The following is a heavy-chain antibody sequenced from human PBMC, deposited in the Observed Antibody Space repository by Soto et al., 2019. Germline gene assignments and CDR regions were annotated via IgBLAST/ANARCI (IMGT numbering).Heavy chain of an antibody. Sequence: ASVKVSCKASGYTFTSYGISWVRQAPGQGLGWMGWISAYNGNTNYAQKLQGRVTMTTDTSTSTAYMELRSLRSDDTAVYYCARVPDFWSGYNYYYGMDVWGQGTTVTVSS. CDR3: ARVPDFWSGYNYYYGMDV. V-gene: IGHV1-18*01. D-gene: IGHD3-3*01. J-gene: IGHJ6*02. CDR2: ISAYNGNT. CDR1: GYTFTSYG.